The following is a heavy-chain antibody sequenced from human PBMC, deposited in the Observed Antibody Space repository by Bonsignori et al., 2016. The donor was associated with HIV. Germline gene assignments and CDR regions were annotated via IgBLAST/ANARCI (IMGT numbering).Heavy chain of an antibody. Sequence: GESLKISCAASGFSFSYYSMNWVRQAPGKGLEWVSIIRSSGNNVYYADSVKGRFTTSRDNAKNSLHLQMNSLRAEDTAVYYCARLNTYYPWHFDLWGRGTLVTVSS. CDR1: GFSFSYYS. D-gene: IGHD3-10*01. J-gene: IGHJ2*01. CDR3: ARLNTYYPWHFDL. CDR2: IRSSGNNV. V-gene: IGHV3-21*01.